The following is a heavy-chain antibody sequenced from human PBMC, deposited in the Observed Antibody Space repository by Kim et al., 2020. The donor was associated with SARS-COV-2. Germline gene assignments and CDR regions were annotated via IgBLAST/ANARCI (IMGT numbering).Heavy chain of an antibody. Sequence: SETLSLTCAVYGGSFSGYYWSWIRQPPGKGLEWIGEINHSGSTNYNPSLKSRVTISVDTSKNQFSLKLSSVTAADTAVYYCARGPRYCSSTSCPRGYYYYYGMDVWGQGTTVTVSS. CDR2: INHSGST. D-gene: IGHD2-2*01. CDR3: ARGPRYCSSTSCPRGYYYYYGMDV. J-gene: IGHJ6*02. V-gene: IGHV4-34*01. CDR1: GGSFSGYY.